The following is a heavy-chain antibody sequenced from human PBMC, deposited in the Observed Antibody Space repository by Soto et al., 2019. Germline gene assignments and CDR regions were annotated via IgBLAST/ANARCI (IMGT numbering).Heavy chain of an antibody. CDR2: IIPISGTA. CDR3: ARSQGSSTSLEIYYYYYYGMDV. Sequence: QVQLVQSGAEVKKPGSSVKVSCKASGGTFSSYAISWVRQAPGQGLEWMGGIIPISGTANYAQKFQGRVTMTADGFTSTAYMELSSLRSEDTAVYYCARSQGSSTSLEIYYYYYYGMDVWGQGTTVTVSS. D-gene: IGHD2-2*01. V-gene: IGHV1-69*01. CDR1: GGTFSSYA. J-gene: IGHJ6*02.